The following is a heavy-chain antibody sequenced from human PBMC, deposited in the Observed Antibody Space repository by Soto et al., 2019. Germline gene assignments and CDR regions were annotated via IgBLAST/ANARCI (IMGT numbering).Heavy chain of an antibody. CDR2: IYYSGST. Sequence: PAETLSLTCTVSGNSISTYSWGWIRQPPGRGLEWIGYIYYSGSTNYNPSIKSRATLSVDTSKNQFSLKLRSVTAADTAVYYCGRGGTLGGADVWGPGTTVTVSS. CDR3: GRGGTLGGADV. J-gene: IGHJ6*02. D-gene: IGHD3-16*01. V-gene: IGHV4-59*01. CDR1: GNSISTYS.